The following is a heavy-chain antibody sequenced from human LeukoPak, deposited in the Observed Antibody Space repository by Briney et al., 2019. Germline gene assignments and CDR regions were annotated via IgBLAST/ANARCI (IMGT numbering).Heavy chain of an antibody. CDR3: ARNPVTTKYFDY. J-gene: IGHJ4*02. D-gene: IGHD4-17*01. Sequence: GASVKVSCKASGYPFTGYYMHWVRQAPGQGLEWMGWINPNSGGTNYVQNFQGRVTMTRDTSISTAYMELSSLRSEDTAVYYCARNPVTTKYFDYWGQGTLVTVSS. CDR1: GYPFTGYY. V-gene: IGHV1-2*02. CDR2: INPNSGGT.